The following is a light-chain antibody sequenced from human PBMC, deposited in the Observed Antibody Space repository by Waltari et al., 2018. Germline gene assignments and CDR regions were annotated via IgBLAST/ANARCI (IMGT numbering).Light chain of an antibody. CDR2: AAS. CDR3: QQTYSAPLS. Sequence: IQMPQSPSSLSASVGARVTITCRASQSVGNYLNWYQQRPGQAPKVLIYAASTLQSGVPSRFSGSGSGTDFTLTINSLQPEDLSIYYCQQTYSAPLSFGGGTKVEMK. V-gene: IGKV1-39*01. J-gene: IGKJ4*01. CDR1: QSVGNY.